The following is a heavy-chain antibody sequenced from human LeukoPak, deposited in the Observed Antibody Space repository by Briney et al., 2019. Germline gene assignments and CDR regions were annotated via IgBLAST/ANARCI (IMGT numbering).Heavy chain of an antibody. CDR3: AKDLLCSSTSCYRLYYYYGMDV. D-gene: IGHD2-2*02. J-gene: IGHJ6*02. CDR2: ISGSGGST. V-gene: IGHV3-23*01. CDR1: GFTFSSYA. Sequence: PGGSLRLSCAASGFTFSSYAMSWVRQAPGKGLEWVSAISGSGGSTYYADSVKGRFTISRDNSKNTLYLQMNSLRAEDTAVYYCAKDLLCSSTSCYRLYYYYGMDVWGQGTTVTVSS.